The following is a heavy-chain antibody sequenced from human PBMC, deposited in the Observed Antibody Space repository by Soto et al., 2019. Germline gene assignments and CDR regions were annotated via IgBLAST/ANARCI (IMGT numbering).Heavy chain of an antibody. CDR1: GFTFSSYA. J-gene: IGHJ3*02. CDR3: AKDVMATVTTVNNAFDI. Sequence: EVQLLESGGGLVQPGGSLRLSCAASGFTFSSYAMSWVRQAPGKGLEWVSAISGSGGSTYYADSVKGRFTISRDNSKNTLYLQMISLSAEDTAVYYCAKDVMATVTTVNNAFDIWGQGTMVTVSS. V-gene: IGHV3-23*01. D-gene: IGHD4-17*01. CDR2: ISGSGGST.